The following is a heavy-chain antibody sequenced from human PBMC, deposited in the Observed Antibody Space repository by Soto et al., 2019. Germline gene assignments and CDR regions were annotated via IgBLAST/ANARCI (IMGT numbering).Heavy chain of an antibody. D-gene: IGHD3-22*01. CDR2: SNAGNGNT. Sequence: ASVKVSCKASGYTFTSYAMHWVRQAPGQRLEWMGWSNAGNGNTKYSQEFQGRVTITRDTSASTAYMELSSLRSEDMALYYCAKGRGALTVVSNWFDPWGQGTLVTVSS. CDR3: AKGRGALTVVSNWFDP. CDR1: GYTFTSYA. V-gene: IGHV1-3*02. J-gene: IGHJ5*02.